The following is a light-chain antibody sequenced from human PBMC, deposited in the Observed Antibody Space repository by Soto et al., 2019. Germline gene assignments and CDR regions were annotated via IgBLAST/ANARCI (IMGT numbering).Light chain of an antibody. CDR3: LLFYGGAWV. Sequence: QTVVTQEPSLTVSPGGTVTLTCASSTGAVTSGYYGNRFQQKPGQAPRPLIYSTNNRHSWTPARFSGSLLGGKAALTLSGVQPEDEAEYYCLLFYGGAWVFGGGTKLTVL. CDR2: STN. V-gene: IGLV7-43*01. CDR1: TGAVTSGYY. J-gene: IGLJ3*02.